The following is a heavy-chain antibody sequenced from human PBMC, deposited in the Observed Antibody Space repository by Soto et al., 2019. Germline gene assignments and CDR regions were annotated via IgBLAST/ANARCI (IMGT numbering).Heavy chain of an antibody. CDR1: GGSFSGYY. V-gene: IGHV4-34*01. CDR3: ARTPGYCSGGSCYSSFDY. J-gene: IGHJ4*02. D-gene: IGHD2-15*01. CDR2: INHSGST. Sequence: SETLSLTCAVYGGSFSGYYWSWIRQPPGKGLEWIGEINHSGSTNYNPSLKSRVTISVDTSKNQFSLKLSSVTAADTAVYYCARTPGYCSGGSCYSSFDYWGQGTLVTVSS.